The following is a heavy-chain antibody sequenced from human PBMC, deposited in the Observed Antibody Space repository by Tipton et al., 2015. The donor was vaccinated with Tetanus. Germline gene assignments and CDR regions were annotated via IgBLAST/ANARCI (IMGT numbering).Heavy chain of an antibody. CDR2: IYYTGDT. CDR3: VRSHVYRLTLFGEAIPRSGRFDP. V-gene: IGHV4-59*01. D-gene: IGHD3-3*01. J-gene: IGHJ5*02. CDR1: GGSINNYY. Sequence: TLSLTCTVSGGSINNYYWNWIRQSPGKGLEWRGNIYYTGDTDYNPSLRGRATISVDKAKNHFSLRLRSVTAADTALYYCVRSHVYRLTLFGEAIPRSGRFDPWGQGTLVTVSS.